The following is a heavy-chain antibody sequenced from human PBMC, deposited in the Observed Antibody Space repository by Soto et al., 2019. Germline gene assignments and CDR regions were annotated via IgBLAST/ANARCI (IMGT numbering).Heavy chain of an antibody. CDR3: ARAQEATLDY. CDR1: GGSISSYY. D-gene: IGHD5-12*01. CDR2: IYYSGST. Sequence: QVQLQESGPGLVKPSETLSLTCTVSGGSISSYYWSWIRQPPGKGLEWIGYIYYSGSTNYNPSLKSRVTISVDTSKNQFSLKLSSVTAADTAVYYCARAQEATLDYWGQGTLVTVSS. V-gene: IGHV4-59*01. J-gene: IGHJ4*02.